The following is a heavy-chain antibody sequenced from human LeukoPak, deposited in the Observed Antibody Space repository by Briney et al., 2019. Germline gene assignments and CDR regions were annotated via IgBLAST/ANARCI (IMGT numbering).Heavy chain of an antibody. V-gene: IGHV4-59*08. J-gene: IGHJ5*02. Sequence: SETLSLTCTVSGGSISSYYWSWIRQPPGKGPEWIGYIYYSGSTNYNPSLESRVTISVDTSKNQFSLKLSSVTAADTAVYYCARQGEGWNYGGFDPWGQGTLVTVSS. CDR2: IYYSGST. D-gene: IGHD1-7*01. CDR3: ARQGEGWNYGGFDP. CDR1: GGSISSYY.